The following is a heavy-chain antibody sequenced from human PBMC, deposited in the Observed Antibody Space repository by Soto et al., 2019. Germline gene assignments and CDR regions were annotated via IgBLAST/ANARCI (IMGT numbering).Heavy chain of an antibody. V-gene: IGHV1-46*03. CDR1: GYTFTSYF. D-gene: IGHD2-15*01. CDR3: ARVYCSGGSCYSIDY. J-gene: IGHJ4*02. CDR2: INPSGGST. Sequence: QVQLVQSGAEVKKPGASVKVSCKASGYTFTSYFMHWVRQAPGQGLEWMGIINPSGGSTSYAQKFQGRGTMTRDTSTSTVDMELSSLRSEDTAVYYCARVYCSGGSCYSIDYWGQGTLVTVSS.